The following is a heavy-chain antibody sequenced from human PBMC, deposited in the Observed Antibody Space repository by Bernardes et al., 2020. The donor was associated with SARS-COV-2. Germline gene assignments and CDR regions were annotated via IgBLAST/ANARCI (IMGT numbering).Heavy chain of an antibody. CDR3: ARQELHPLGYFYGFDV. D-gene: IGHD1-26*01. Sequence: SETLSLTCTVSGGSISSSDYYWGWIRQTPGKGLEWIGVAFYSGNTYYNPSLKSRVTISVDTSKNQFSLKVNSVTAADTAVYFCARQELHPLGYFYGFDVWGLGTAVTVS. J-gene: IGHJ6*02. V-gene: IGHV4-39*01. CDR1: GGSISSSDYY. CDR2: AFYSGNT.